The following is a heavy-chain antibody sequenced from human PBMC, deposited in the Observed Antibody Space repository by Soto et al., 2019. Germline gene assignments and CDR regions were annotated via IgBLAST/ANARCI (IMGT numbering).Heavy chain of an antibody. D-gene: IGHD1-20*01. CDR3: AHRNTKYNWRYVIFEY. J-gene: IGHJ4*02. V-gene: IGHV2-5*02. Sequence: VSGATLFNPTHTLTLTCTFSGFSRSTSGVGVVWIRQPPGNDLEWLALIYWDNDRRYNPSLKTRFTITKDTSKNQVVLTMSNIDPVDKATYYCAHRNTKYNWRYVIFEYWGQGTMVTVSS. CDR2: IYWDNDR. CDR1: GFSRSTSGVG.